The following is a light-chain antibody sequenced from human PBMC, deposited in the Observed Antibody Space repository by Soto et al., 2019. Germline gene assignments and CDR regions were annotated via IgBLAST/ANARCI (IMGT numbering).Light chain of an antibody. CDR3: QHYNSSAPEWT. Sequence: EIVLTQSPVTLSVSPGERATLSCRASQNINSNLAWYQQKPGQAPTLLIYGALTRVMGIPVRFSGSESGTEFTLTISSLKSEDFAVFYCQHYNSSAPEWTSVQGTKVDIK. J-gene: IGKJ1*01. CDR2: GAL. V-gene: IGKV3D-15*01. CDR1: QNINSN.